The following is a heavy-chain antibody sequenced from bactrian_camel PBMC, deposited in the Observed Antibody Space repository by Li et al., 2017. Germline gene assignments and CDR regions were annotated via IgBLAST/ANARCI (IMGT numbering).Heavy chain of an antibody. Sequence: HVQLVESGGGSVQAGGSLRLTCEYSQSRYCMGWFRQGPGKEREGVATIDKDGKTTYTPSVKGRFTISQDSARNTVYLQMNNLQPEDTATYYCAEGRGSRGEHCYSLNYWGQGTQVTVST. V-gene: IGHV3S1*01. CDR1: YSQSRYC. CDR2: IDKDGKTT. J-gene: IGHJ4*01. D-gene: IGHD6*01. CDR3: AEGRGSRGEHCYSLNY.